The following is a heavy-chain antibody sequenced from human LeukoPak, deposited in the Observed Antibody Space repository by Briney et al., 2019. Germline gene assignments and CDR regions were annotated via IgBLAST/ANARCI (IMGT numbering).Heavy chain of an antibody. V-gene: IGHV1-24*01. CDR3: ATSDTAMVNFDY. CDR2: FDPEDGET. J-gene: IGHJ4*02. D-gene: IGHD5-18*01. CDR1: GYTLTELS. Sequence: ASVKVSCKVSGYTLTELSMHWVRQAPGKGLERMGGFDPEDGETIYAQKFQGRVTMTEDTSTDTAYMELSSLRSEDTAVYYCATSDTAMVNFDYWGQGTLVTVSS.